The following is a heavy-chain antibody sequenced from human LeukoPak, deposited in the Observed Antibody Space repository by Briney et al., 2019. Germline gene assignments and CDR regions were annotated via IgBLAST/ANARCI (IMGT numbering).Heavy chain of an antibody. J-gene: IGHJ4*02. V-gene: IGHV3-21*04. CDR3: AKVHDILTGLYYFDY. CDR2: ISGSSDYI. D-gene: IGHD3-9*01. CDR1: GFTFSIYS. Sequence: GGSLRLSCAASGFTFSIYSMNWVRQAPGKGLEWVSSISGSSDYIFYSDSVKGRFTISRDNAKNSLYLQMNSLRAEDTAVYYCAKVHDILTGLYYFDYWGQGTLVTVSS.